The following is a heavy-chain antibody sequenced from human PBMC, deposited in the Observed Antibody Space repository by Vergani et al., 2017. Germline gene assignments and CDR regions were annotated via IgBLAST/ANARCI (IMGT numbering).Heavy chain of an antibody. CDR1: GRSFSGYY. CDR2: INHSGST. V-gene: IGHV4-34*01. J-gene: IGHJ6*02. Sequence: QVQLQQWGAGLLKPSETLSLTCAVYGRSFSGYYWSWIRQPPGKGLEWIGEINHSGSTNYNPSLKSRVTISVDTSKNQFSLKLSSVTAADTAVYYCARGEGSPYYYYGMDVWGQGTTVTVSS. CDR3: ARGEGSPYYYYGMDV.